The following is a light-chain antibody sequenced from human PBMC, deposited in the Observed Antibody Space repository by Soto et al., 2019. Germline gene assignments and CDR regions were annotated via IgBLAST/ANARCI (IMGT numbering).Light chain of an antibody. V-gene: IGLV9-49*01. CDR1: SGYSNYK. J-gene: IGLJ3*02. CDR3: GADHGSGSNFGWV. CDR2: VGTGGIVG. Sequence: QSVLTQPPSASASLGASVTLTCTLSSGYSNYKVDWYQQRPGKGPRFVMRVGTGGIVGSKGDGIPDRFSVLGSGLNRYLTIKNIQGEDESDYHSGADHGSGSNFGWVFGGGTKLTVL.